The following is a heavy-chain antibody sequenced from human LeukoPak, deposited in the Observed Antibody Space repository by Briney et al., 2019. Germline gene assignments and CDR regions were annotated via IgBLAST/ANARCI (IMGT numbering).Heavy chain of an antibody. J-gene: IGHJ4*02. V-gene: IGHV3-15*01. CDR3: TRHGPSYGDPQVHSDY. D-gene: IGHD4-17*01. CDR2: IKSKTDGGTT. CDR1: GFTFSNAW. Sequence: GGSLRLSCAASGFTFSNAWMSWVRQAPGKGLEWVGRIKSKTDGGTTDYAAPVKGRFTISRDDSKNTLYLQMNSLKTEDTAVYYCTRHGPSYGDPQVHSDYWGQGTLVTVSS.